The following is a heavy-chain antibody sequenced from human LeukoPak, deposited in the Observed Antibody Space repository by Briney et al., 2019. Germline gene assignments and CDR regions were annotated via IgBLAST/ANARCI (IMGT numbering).Heavy chain of an antibody. CDR1: GGSISSYY. Sequence: SETLSLTCTVSGGSISSYYWSWIRQPPGKGLEWIGYIYYSGSTNYNPSLKSRVTISVDKSNQFSLKLSSVTAADTAMYYCARDTGGRGRLDAFDIWGQGTMVTVSS. V-gene: IGHV4-59*12. J-gene: IGHJ3*02. CDR2: IYYSGST. D-gene: IGHD3-10*01. CDR3: ARDTGGRGRLDAFDI.